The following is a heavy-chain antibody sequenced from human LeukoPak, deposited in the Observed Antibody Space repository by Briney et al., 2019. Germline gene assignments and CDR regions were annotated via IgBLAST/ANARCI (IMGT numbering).Heavy chain of an antibody. Sequence: SVKVSCKASGGTFSSYAISWVRQAPGQGLEWMGGIIPIFGTANYAQRFQGRVTITADESTSTAYMELSSLRSEDTAVYYCARLADIAAAANWFDPWGQGTLVTVSS. CDR2: IIPIFGTA. CDR1: GGTFSSYA. CDR3: ARLADIAAAANWFDP. V-gene: IGHV1-69*13. D-gene: IGHD6-13*01. J-gene: IGHJ5*02.